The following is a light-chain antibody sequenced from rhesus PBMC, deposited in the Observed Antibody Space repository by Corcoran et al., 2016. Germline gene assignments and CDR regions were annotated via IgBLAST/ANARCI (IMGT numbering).Light chain of an antibody. CDR2: EVT. CDR3: SSSAGSDIFI. CDR1: SSDIGGYNY. J-gene: IGLJ1*01. V-gene: IGLV2-32*02. Sequence: QAALTQPRSVSGSPGQSVTISCTGTSSDIGGYNYVSWYQQHPGTAPKLMIYEVTKRPSGVSDRFSGSKSGNTASLTISGLQAEDEADYYCSSSAGSDIFIFGAGTRLTV.